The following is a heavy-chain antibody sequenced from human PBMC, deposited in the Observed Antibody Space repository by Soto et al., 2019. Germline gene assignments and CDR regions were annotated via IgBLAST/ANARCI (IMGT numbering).Heavy chain of an antibody. J-gene: IGHJ4*02. CDR1: GCSISSGGYS. D-gene: IGHD3-22*01. CDR3: ARGSYYDSSGYYGGIWFDY. V-gene: IGHV4-30-2*01. Sequence: SESLSLTCSVSGCSISSGGYSGSWIRQPPGKGLEWIGYIYHSGSTYYNPSLKSRVTISVDRSKNQFSLKLSSVTAADTAVYYCARGSYYDSSGYYGGIWFDYWGQGTLVTV. CDR2: IYHSGST.